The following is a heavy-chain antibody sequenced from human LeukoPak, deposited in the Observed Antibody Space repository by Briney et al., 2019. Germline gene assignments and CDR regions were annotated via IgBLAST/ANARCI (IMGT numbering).Heavy chain of an antibody. CDR3: ARATYYYDSSRSAFDI. V-gene: IGHV1-18*01. J-gene: IGHJ3*02. D-gene: IGHD3-22*01. CDR2: ISAYNGNT. Sequence: ASVKVSCKASGYSFSTYAISWVRQAPGQGLEWMGWISAYNGNTNHAQKLQGRVTMTTDTSTSTAYMELRSLRSDDTAVYYCARATYYYDSSRSAFDIWGQGTMVTVSS. CDR1: GYSFSTYA.